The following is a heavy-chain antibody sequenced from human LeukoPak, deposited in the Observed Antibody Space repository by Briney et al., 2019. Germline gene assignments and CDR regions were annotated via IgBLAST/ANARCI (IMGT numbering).Heavy chain of an antibody. CDR2: IKQDGSEK. CDR1: GFTFSSYW. Sequence: PGGSLRLSCAASGFTFSSYWMSWVRQAPGKGLEWVANIKQDGSEKYYVDSVKGRFTISRDNAKNSLYLQMNSLRAEDTAVYYCARAGPYDSSGYSHFDYWGQGTLVTVSS. CDR3: ARAGPYDSSGYSHFDY. J-gene: IGHJ4*02. V-gene: IGHV3-7*01. D-gene: IGHD3-22*01.